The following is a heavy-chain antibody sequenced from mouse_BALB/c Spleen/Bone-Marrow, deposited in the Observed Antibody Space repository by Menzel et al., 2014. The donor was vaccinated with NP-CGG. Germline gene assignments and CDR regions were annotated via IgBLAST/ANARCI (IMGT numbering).Heavy chain of an antibody. D-gene: IGHD1-1*01. V-gene: IGHV5-4*02. J-gene: IGHJ2*01. CDR2: ISDGGSYT. CDR3: ARGSSYFDY. Sequence: EVKLVESGGGLVKPGGSLKLSCAASGFTFSDYYMYWVRQTPEKRLEWVATISDGGSYTYYPDSVKGRFTISRDNAKNNLCLQMSSLKSEDTAMYYCARGSSYFDYWGQGTTLTVSS. CDR1: GFTFSDYY.